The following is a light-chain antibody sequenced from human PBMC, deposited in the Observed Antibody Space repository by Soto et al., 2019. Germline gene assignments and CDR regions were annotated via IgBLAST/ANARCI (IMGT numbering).Light chain of an antibody. CDR1: QSVSSSY. Sequence: EIVLTQSPGNLSLSPWERATLSCRASQSVSSSYLAWYQQKPGQAPRLLIYGASSRATGIPDRFSGSGSGTDFTLTISRLEPEDFAVYYCQQYGSSPRITFGQGTRLEI. CDR3: QQYGSSPRIT. CDR2: GAS. J-gene: IGKJ5*01. V-gene: IGKV3-20*01.